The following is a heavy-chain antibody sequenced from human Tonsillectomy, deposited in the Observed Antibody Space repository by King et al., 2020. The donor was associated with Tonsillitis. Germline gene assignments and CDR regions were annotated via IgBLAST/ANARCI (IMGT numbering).Heavy chain of an antibody. CDR1: GFPFNTYW. CDR3: ARRHFFLLGVSDFYFMDV. CDR2: IKQDGSAK. J-gene: IGHJ6*03. Sequence: VQLVESGGGLVQPGGSLRLSCAASGFPFNTYWMTWVRQAPGKGLEWVANIKQDGSAKYYVDSLKGRFTISRDNAQNSLFLQMNNLRVDDTAVYYCARRHFFLLGVSDFYFMDVWGKGTTVTVSS. D-gene: IGHD2/OR15-2a*01. V-gene: IGHV3-7*03.